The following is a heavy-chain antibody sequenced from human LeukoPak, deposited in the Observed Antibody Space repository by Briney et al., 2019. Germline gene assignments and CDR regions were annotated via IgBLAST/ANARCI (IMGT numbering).Heavy chain of an antibody. CDR3: TSAPSTGNPIDY. CDR1: GFTFSGSA. J-gene: IGHJ4*02. Sequence: PGGSLRLSCAASGFTFSGSAMHWVRQASGEGLEWVGRIRSKANSYATAYAASVKGRFTISRDDSKNTAYLQMNSLKTEDTAVYYCTSAPSTGNPIDYWGQGTLVTVSS. CDR2: IRSKANSYAT. D-gene: IGHD1-1*01. V-gene: IGHV3-73*01.